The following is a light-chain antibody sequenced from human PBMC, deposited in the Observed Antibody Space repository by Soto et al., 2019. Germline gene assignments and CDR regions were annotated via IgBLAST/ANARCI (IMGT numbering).Light chain of an antibody. V-gene: IGKV1-27*01. J-gene: IGKJ3*01. CDR1: QGISDY. Sequence: DIQMTQSPSSLSASVGDRVTITCRASQGISDYLAWYQQKPGKIPKLLIYGASTLQSGVPSRFSGSGSGTDFNLTISSLQPEDVATYYCQKYNTAPIFTFGPGTKVDIK. CDR2: GAS. CDR3: QKYNTAPIFT.